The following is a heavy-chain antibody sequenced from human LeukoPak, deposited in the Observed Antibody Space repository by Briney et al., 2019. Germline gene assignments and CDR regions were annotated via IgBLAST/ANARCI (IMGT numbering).Heavy chain of an antibody. J-gene: IGHJ4*02. V-gene: IGHV3-11*01. D-gene: IGHD3-22*01. CDR2: ISRSGSTK. CDR1: GFTFSDYN. CDR3: AKGRLYYYDSSALDY. Sequence: PGGSLRRTCAASGFTFSDYNLRWMRQAPGQGLEWVSSISRSGSTKYYADSVKGRFTISRDNAKNSLFLQMNSLRAEDTAVYYCAKGRLYYYDSSALDYWGQGTLVTVSS.